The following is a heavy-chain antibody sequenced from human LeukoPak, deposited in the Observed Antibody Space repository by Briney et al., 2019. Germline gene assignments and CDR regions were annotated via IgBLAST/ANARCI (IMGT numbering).Heavy chain of an antibody. V-gene: IGHV4-4*02. Sequence: SETLSLTCAVSGDSLPSTIRWTRVRQAPGKGLEWIGEIYHSGSTNSNPSRKSRVTISLDRSRNQFPLRLNSVTAADTAVYYCARGGNSAWYFDYWGQGTLVTVSS. CDR2: IYHSGST. CDR1: GDSLPSTIR. CDR3: ARGGNSAWYFDY. J-gene: IGHJ4*02. D-gene: IGHD6-19*01.